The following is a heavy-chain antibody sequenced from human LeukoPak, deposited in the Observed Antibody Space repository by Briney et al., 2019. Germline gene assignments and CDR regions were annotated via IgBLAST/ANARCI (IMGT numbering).Heavy chain of an antibody. Sequence: GGSLRLSCAASGFTFSTYWMSWVRQAPGKGLEWVANINHDGSDKYYVDSVKGRFTISRDNSKNTLYLQMNSLRAEDTAVYYCARDFEWLRSGYFDYWGQGTLVTVSS. D-gene: IGHD5-12*01. CDR2: INHDGSDK. V-gene: IGHV3-7*01. CDR1: GFTFSTYW. J-gene: IGHJ4*02. CDR3: ARDFEWLRSGYFDY.